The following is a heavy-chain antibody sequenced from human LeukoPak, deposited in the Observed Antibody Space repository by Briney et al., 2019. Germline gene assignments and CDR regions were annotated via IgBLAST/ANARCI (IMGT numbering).Heavy chain of an antibody. CDR2: IIPIFGTA. CDR3: ARDGSGSYGMDV. D-gene: IGHD3-10*01. J-gene: IGHJ6*02. CDR1: GGTFSSYA. V-gene: IGHV1-69*05. Sequence: ASVKVSCKASGGTFSSYAISWVRQAPGQGLEWMGGIIPIFGTANYAQKFQGRVTITTDESTSTAYMELSSLRSEDTAVYYCARDGSGSYGMDVWGQGTTVTVSS.